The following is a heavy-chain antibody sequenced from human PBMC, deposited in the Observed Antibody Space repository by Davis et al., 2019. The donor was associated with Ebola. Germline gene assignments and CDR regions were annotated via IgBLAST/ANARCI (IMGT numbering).Heavy chain of an antibody. CDR3: ARVVVVVPAAIPDYYYYGMDV. CDR2: IIPIFGTA. V-gene: IGHV1-69*13. Sequence: SVKVSCKASGGTFSSYAISWVRQAPGQGLEWMGGIIPIFGTANYAQKFQGRVTITADESTSTAYMELSSLRSEDTAVYYCARVVVVVPAAIPDYYYYGMDVWGQGTTVTVSS. CDR1: GGTFSSYA. D-gene: IGHD2-2*02. J-gene: IGHJ6*02.